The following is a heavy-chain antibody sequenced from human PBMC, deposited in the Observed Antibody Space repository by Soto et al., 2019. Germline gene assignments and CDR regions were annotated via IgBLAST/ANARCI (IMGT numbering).Heavy chain of an antibody. Sequence: GASVKVSCKASGGTFSSYAISWVRQAPGQGLEWMGGIIPIFGTANYAQKFQGRVTITADESTSTAYMELSSLRSEDTAVYYCAIDLAVAGTHYWSEYYYYGMDVWGQGTTVTVSS. CDR2: IIPIFGTA. V-gene: IGHV1-69*13. CDR1: GGTFSSYA. J-gene: IGHJ6*02. CDR3: AIDLAVAGTHYWSEYYYYGMDV. D-gene: IGHD6-19*01.